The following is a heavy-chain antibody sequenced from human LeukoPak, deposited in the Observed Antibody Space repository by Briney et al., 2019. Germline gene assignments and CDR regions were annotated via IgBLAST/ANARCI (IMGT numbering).Heavy chain of an antibody. CDR1: GFTSGDYA. D-gene: IGHD3-22*01. Sequence: GGSLRLSCTASGFTSGDYAMTWFRQAPGKGLEWVGFIRSRAYGGTAEIAASVEGRFTISRDDSKSAAYLQMNSLTAEDTAVYFCSRVPIRTVTLVIVVRGYDVFDIWGPGTKVAVSS. V-gene: IGHV3-49*03. J-gene: IGHJ3*02. CDR2: IRSRAYGGTA. CDR3: SRVPIRTVTLVIVVRGYDVFDI.